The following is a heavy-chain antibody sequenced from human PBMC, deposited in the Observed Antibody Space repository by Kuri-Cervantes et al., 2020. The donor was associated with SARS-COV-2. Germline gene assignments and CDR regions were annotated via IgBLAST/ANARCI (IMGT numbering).Heavy chain of an antibody. CDR1: GFTLSDYY. D-gene: IGHD1-26*01. V-gene: IGHV3-69-1*02. Sequence: GESLKISCAASGFTLSDYYMNWVRQAPGKGLEWVSSISSSSTIYYADSVKGRFTISRDNAKNSLYLQMNSLRAEDTAVYYCARASLQEYSGSYFHYFDYWGQGTLVTVSS. CDR2: ISSSSTI. CDR3: ARASLQEYSGSYFHYFDY. J-gene: IGHJ4*02.